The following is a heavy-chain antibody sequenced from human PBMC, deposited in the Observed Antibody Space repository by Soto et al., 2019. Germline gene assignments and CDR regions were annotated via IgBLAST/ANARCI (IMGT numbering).Heavy chain of an antibody. V-gene: IGHV1-8*01. D-gene: IGHD2-21*01. CDR2: MNPNRGNT. CDR3: ARGHRKAYRSPLDY. Sequence: QVQLVQSGAEVKKPGASVKVSCKASGYTFTSYAINWVRQATGQGLEWMGWMNPNRGNTGCAQKFQGRGTMNRNTAISTAYMELRSLRSEATAVYYCARGHRKAYRSPLDYWGQGTLVTFSS. J-gene: IGHJ4*02. CDR1: GYTFTSYA.